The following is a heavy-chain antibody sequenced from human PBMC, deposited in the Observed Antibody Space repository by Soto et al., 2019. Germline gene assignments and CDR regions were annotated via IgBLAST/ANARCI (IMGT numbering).Heavy chain of an antibody. CDR3: TTRGALGY. V-gene: IGHV3-15*07. D-gene: IGHD2-15*01. CDR2: IKSKTDGGTI. J-gene: IGHJ4*02. Sequence: EVQLVESGGGLVKPGESLRLSCAAADLSFSNAYINWVRQAPGKGLEWVGRIKSKTDGGTIDYAAPVKGRFIISRDDSSNTVYLQMNSLKTEDTAVSYCTTRGALGYWGQGTLGTVSS. CDR1: DLSFSNAY.